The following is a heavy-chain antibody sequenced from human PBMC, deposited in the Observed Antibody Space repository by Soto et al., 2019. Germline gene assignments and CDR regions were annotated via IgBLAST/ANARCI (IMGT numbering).Heavy chain of an antibody. Sequence: SETLSLTCAVYGGSFNDYYWSWIRQPPGKGLEWIGEINHTGHTNYNPSLKSRVTISVDTSKNQFSLKLSSVTAADTAVYYCARSGHLFDSWAQGILVTVSS. D-gene: IGHD3-10*01. CDR1: GGSFNDYY. CDR3: ARSGHLFDS. V-gene: IGHV4-34*01. CDR2: INHTGHT. J-gene: IGHJ4*02.